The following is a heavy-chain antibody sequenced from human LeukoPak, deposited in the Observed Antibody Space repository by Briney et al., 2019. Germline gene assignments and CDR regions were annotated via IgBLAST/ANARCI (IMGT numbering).Heavy chain of an antibody. J-gene: IGHJ3*02. CDR2: IWYDGSNK. V-gene: IGHV3-33*01. Sequence: PGRSLRLSCAASGFIFSSYGMHWVRQAPGKGLEWAAVIWYDGSNKYYADSVRGRFTISRDNSKNTLYLQMNSLRAEDTAVYYCARDLFSPFVTTSLGSAFDIWGQGTMVTVSS. CDR1: GFIFSSYG. D-gene: IGHD4-17*01. CDR3: ARDLFSPFVTTSLGSAFDI.